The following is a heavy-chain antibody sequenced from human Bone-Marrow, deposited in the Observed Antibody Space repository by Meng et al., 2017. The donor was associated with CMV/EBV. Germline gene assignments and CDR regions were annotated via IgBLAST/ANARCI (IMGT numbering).Heavy chain of an antibody. V-gene: IGHV3-30-3*01. CDR2: ISYDGGNK. D-gene: IGHD5-12*01. Sequence: GGSLRLSCAASEFTFSSYAMHWVRQAPGKGLEWVAVISYDGGNKYYAESVKGRFTISRDNSKNTLYLQMNSLRAEDTAVYYCAREGYATYFLDYWGQGTLVTVSS. CDR3: AREGYATYFLDY. CDR1: EFTFSSYA. J-gene: IGHJ4*02.